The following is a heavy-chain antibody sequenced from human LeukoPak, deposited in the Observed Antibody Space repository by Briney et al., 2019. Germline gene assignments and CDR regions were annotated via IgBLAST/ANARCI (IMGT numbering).Heavy chain of an antibody. Sequence: ASVKVSCKTSGYTFIDYYIHWVRQAPAQTREWMGWINPDTGATNYRQKFQGRITMTRDTSISTVYMELTGLRSDDTALYYCLRGGTFDYWGQGILVTVSS. CDR2: INPDTGAT. CDR1: GYTFIDYY. J-gene: IGHJ4*02. D-gene: IGHD1/OR15-1a*01. CDR3: LRGGTFDY. V-gene: IGHV1-2*02.